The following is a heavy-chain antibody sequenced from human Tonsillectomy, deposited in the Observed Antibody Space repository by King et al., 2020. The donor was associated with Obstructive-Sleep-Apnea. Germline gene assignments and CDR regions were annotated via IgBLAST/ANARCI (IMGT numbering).Heavy chain of an antibody. D-gene: IGHD3-10*01. V-gene: IGHV4-39*01. CDR2: CYSSGST. CDR3: ARITENRGSGFDS. Sequence: HLQLQESGPGLVKPSEALSVICTVSGGSISSRGYYWGWVRQPPGKGLEWIGSCYSSGSTYYNPSLNSRVTIYVDTSRNQFSLKVKSVTAADTAIYYCARITENRGSGFDSWGQGALVTVSS. CDR1: GGSISSRGYY. J-gene: IGHJ4*02.